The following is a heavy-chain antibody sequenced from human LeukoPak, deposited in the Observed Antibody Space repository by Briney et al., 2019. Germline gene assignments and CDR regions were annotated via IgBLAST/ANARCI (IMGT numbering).Heavy chain of an antibody. CDR2: ISAYNGNT. CDR3: ASGPYYYDSSGYYLRSFDY. V-gene: IGHV1-18*01. J-gene: IGHJ4*02. CDR1: GYTFTSYG. D-gene: IGHD3-22*01. Sequence: ASVKVPCKASGYTFTSYGISWVRQAPGQGLEWMGWISAYNGNTNYAQKLQGRVTMTTDTSTSTAYMELRSLRSDDTAVYYCASGPYYYDSSGYYLRSFDYWGQGTLVTVSS.